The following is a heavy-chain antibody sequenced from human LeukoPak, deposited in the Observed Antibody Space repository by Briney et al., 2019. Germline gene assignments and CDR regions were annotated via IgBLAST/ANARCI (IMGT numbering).Heavy chain of an antibody. V-gene: IGHV4-59*12. D-gene: IGHD3-3*01. CDR3: AREGGILGVVTINY. CDR2: GHYTGST. CDR1: GDSISSYY. Sequence: SETLSLTCTVSGDSISSYYWNWIRQPPGKGLEWIGYGHYTGSTNHNPSLKSRVTISVDTSKNQFSLKLSSVTAADTAVYYCAREGGILGVVTINYWGQGTLVTVSS. J-gene: IGHJ4*02.